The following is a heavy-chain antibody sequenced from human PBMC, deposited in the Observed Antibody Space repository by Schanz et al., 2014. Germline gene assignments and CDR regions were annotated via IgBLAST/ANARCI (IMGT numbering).Heavy chain of an antibody. Sequence: QVQLVESGGGVVRPGRSLRLSCAASGFTFNNYGMHWVRQAPGKGLEWVAVIWYDGPDRYYADSVKGRFTISRANSKTTLSLHMTRLRVEDTAVYYCARGWAVSGPLDYWGPGPLVTVSS. D-gene: IGHD6-19*01. J-gene: IGHJ4*02. CDR1: GFTFNNYG. CDR3: ARGWAVSGPLDY. V-gene: IGHV3-33*01. CDR2: IWYDGPDR.